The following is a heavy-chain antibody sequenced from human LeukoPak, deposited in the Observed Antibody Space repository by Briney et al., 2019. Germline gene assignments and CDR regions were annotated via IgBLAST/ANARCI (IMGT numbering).Heavy chain of an antibody. D-gene: IGHD1-26*01. V-gene: IGHV4-59*01. Sequence: SGTLSLTCTVSGASITNYYWSWIRQPPGKGLEWVGYISYSGSTNYNPSLKSRVTISVDTSKNQFSLKLSSVTAADTAVYYCARERRSGTYFYFDYWGQGTLVTVSS. CDR3: ARERRSGTYFYFDY. CDR2: ISYSGST. J-gene: IGHJ4*02. CDR1: GASITNYY.